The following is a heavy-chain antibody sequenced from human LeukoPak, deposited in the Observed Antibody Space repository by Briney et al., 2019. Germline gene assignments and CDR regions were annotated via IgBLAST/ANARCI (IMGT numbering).Heavy chain of an antibody. Sequence: GGSLRLSCAASGFSFISYGMHWVRQAPGKGLEWVGVISDDGRSKDYADSVKGRFTISRDNSKDTLYLQMNSLRDEDRAVYYCAKRPSDYGDYVSYFDYWGQGTLVTVSS. D-gene: IGHD4-17*01. V-gene: IGHV3-30*18. CDR3: AKRPSDYGDYVSYFDY. J-gene: IGHJ4*02. CDR2: ISDDGRSK. CDR1: GFSFISYG.